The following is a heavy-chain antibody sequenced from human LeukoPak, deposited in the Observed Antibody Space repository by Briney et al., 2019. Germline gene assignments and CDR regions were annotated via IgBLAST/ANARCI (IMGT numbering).Heavy chain of an antibody. CDR2: IRSKANSYAT. CDR3: TRPTLPMVRGVIAAFDI. CDR1: GFTFSGSA. Sequence: GGSLKLSCAASGFTFSGSAMHWVRQASGKGLEWVGRIRSKANSYATAYAASVKGRFTISRDDSKNTAYLQMNSLKTEDTVVYYCTRPTLPMVRGVIAAFDIWGQGTMVTVSS. V-gene: IGHV3-73*01. J-gene: IGHJ3*02. D-gene: IGHD3-10*01.